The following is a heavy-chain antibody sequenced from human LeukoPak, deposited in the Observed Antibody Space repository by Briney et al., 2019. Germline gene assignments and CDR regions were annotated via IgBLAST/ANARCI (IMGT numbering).Heavy chain of an antibody. D-gene: IGHD3-10*01. Sequence: SETLSLTCTVSGASISNYYWSWIRRPAGKGREWIGRIHTSGITNYNPSLRSRVTLSVDTSKSQFSLKLTSVSAAYTAIYSCARDRFGHPIYYFDYWGHGTLVTVSS. CDR3: ARDRFGHPIYYFDY. CDR2: IHTSGIT. CDR1: GASISNYY. V-gene: IGHV4-4*07. J-gene: IGHJ4*01.